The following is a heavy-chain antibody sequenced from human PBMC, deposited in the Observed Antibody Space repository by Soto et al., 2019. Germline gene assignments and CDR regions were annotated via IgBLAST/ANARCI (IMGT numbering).Heavy chain of an antibody. CDR2: IIANNGTA. J-gene: IGHJ6*02. Sequence: ASVKVSCKASGGTFSSYDISWVRQAPGQGLEWMGGIIANNGTANYAQKLQGRVTMTADTSTSTAYMELRSLRSDDTAVYYCARWPRLVVTMVRGVIIKGPGVGMDVWGQGTTVTVSS. CDR3: ARWPRLVVTMVRGVIIKGPGVGMDV. V-gene: IGHV1-18*01. CDR1: GGTFSSYD. D-gene: IGHD3-10*01.